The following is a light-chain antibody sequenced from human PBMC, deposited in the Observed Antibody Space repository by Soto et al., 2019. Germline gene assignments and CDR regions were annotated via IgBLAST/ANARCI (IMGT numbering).Light chain of an antibody. CDR1: QSVSDSS. Sequence: EIVFTQSPGTLSLSPGERATLSCRASQSVSDSSLAWYHQKPGQAPRLLIYGASRRATGIPDTFSGSGSGTDFTLTISRLEPEDFAVYYCQLYGDSPMYTFGQGTKLEIK. V-gene: IGKV3-20*01. J-gene: IGKJ2*01. CDR2: GAS. CDR3: QLYGDSPMYT.